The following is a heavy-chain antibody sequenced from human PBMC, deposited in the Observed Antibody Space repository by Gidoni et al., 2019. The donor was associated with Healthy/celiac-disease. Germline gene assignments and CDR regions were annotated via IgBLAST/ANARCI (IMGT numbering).Heavy chain of an antibody. J-gene: IGHJ4*02. Sequence: EVPLVESGGGLAQPGVSLTLSCAASGFTFSEYWMSWVRQAPGRGLEWVANINQGGSEKYYVDSVKGRFTISRDNGENSLFLQMNSLRVEDSAVYYCARFPTTDVPAYWGRGTLVTVSS. V-gene: IGHV3-7*01. D-gene: IGHD1-1*01. CDR2: INQGGSEK. CDR3: ARFPTTDVPAY. CDR1: GFTFSEYW.